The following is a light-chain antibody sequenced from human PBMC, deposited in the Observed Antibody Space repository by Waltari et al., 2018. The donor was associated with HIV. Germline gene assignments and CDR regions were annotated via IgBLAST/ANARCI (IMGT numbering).Light chain of an antibody. J-gene: IGLJ2*01. CDR2: DDN. CDR1: KTGSKR. Sequence: SFVLTQPPSVSVAPGLSARLTRGGNKTGSKRVHCYQQKPGQAPLLVVYDDNDRPSGIPERFSGSNSGNTATLTINRVEAGDEADYYCQVWDSSGDPYVVFGGGTKLTVL. V-gene: IGLV3-21*02. CDR3: QVWDSSGDPYVV.